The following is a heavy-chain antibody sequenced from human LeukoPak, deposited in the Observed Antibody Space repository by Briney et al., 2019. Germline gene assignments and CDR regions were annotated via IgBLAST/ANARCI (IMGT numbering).Heavy chain of an antibody. V-gene: IGHV3-30*18. CDR1: GFTFSSYG. Sequence: QTGGSLRLSCAASGFTFSSYGMHWVRQAPGKGLEWVAVISYDGSNKYYADSVKGRFTISRDNSKNTLYLQMNSLRAEDTAVYYCAKDEYSSGWYVYYYYMDVWGKGTTVTVSS. J-gene: IGHJ6*03. D-gene: IGHD6-19*01. CDR2: ISYDGSNK. CDR3: AKDEYSSGWYVYYYYMDV.